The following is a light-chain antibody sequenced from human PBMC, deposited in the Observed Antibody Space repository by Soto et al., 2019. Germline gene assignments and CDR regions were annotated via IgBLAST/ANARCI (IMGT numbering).Light chain of an antibody. Sequence: LLTQSPATLSLSPGERATLSCRASQSVSSYLAWYQQKPGQAPRLLSYEASNRATGIPARFSGSGSGTDFTLTISSLEPEDFAVYYCHQRSNWPPITFGQGTRLEIK. CDR3: HQRSNWPPIT. CDR1: QSVSSY. CDR2: EAS. V-gene: IGKV3-11*01. J-gene: IGKJ5*01.